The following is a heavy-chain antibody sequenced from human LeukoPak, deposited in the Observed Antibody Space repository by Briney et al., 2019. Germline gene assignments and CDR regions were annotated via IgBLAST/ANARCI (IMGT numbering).Heavy chain of an antibody. D-gene: IGHD3-3*01. CDR2: IYYSGST. CDR3: ASGSPGYYDFWSGYSPYYYYMDV. CDR1: GGSISNHY. Sequence: PSETLSLTCTVSGGSISNHYWSWIRQPPGKGLEGIGYIYYSGSTNYNPSLKSRVTISVDTSKNQFSLKLSSVTAADTAVYYCASGSPGYYDFWSGYSPYYYYMDVWGKGTTVTVSS. V-gene: IGHV4-59*11. J-gene: IGHJ6*03.